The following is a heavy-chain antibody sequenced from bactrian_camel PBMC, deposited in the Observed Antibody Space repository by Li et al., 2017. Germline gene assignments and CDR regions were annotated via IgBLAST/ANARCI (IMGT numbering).Heavy chain of an antibody. D-gene: IGHD5*01. CDR3: AKDTAVSSLQVGIPDDHTDWLYDY. CDR1: GYIFNNCG. Sequence: HVQLVESGGGSVAAGGSLKLSCSGSGYIFNNCGMGWFRQAPGKERALVAVINGDGSITYADVVKGRFTLSHDKAKNTLYLQLNSLKTEDTAICYCAKDTAVSSLQVGIPDDHTDWLYDYWGQGTQVTVS. J-gene: IGHJ4*01. CDR2: INGDGSI. V-gene: IGHV3S53*01.